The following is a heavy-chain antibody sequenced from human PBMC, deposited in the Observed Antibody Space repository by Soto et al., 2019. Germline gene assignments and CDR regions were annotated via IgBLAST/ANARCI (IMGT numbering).Heavy chain of an antibody. J-gene: IGHJ4*02. V-gene: IGHV4-61*01. CDR1: GGSVSSGSFH. D-gene: IGHD6-19*01. Sequence: SETLPLTCSVSGGSVSSGSFHWSWIRQPPGKGLQFIGSIFYNGTANYSPSLKNRVSISIDTSQSQFFLQLISVAAADTAVYYCARIGGWYDIDFWGQGSLVTVSS. CDR3: ARIGGWYDIDF. CDR2: IFYNGTA.